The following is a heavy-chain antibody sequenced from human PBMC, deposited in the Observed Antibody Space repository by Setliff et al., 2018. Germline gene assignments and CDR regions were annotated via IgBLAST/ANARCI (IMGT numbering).Heavy chain of an antibody. CDR2: IKSKTDGGTT. J-gene: IGHJ4*02. CDR3: YTWLLYSSSWYRDH. CDR1: GFTFSNAW. D-gene: IGHD6-13*01. Sequence: GGSLRLSCAASGFTFSNAWMSWVRQAPGKGLEWVGRIKSKTDGGTTDYAAPVKGRFTISRDDSKNTLYLQMNSLKTEDTAVYYCYTWLLYSSSWYRDHWGQGTLVTVSS. V-gene: IGHV3-15*01.